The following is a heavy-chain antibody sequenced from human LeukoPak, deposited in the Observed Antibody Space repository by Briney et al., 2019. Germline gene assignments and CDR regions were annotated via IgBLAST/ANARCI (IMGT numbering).Heavy chain of an antibody. V-gene: IGHV3-23*01. CDR1: GFTFSSYE. CDR2: ISGSGGST. CDR3: AKASAMIVVVSKHFDY. J-gene: IGHJ4*02. D-gene: IGHD3-22*01. Sequence: GGSLRPSCAASGFTFSSYEMNWVRQAPGKGLEWVSAISGSGGSTYYADSVKGRFTISRDNSKNTLYLQMNSLRAEDTAVYYCAKASAMIVVVSKHFDYWGQGTLVTVSS.